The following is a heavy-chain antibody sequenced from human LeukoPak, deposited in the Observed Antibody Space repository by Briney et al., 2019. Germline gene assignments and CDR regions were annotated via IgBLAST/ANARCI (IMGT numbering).Heavy chain of an antibody. CDR1: GFTFSSYS. Sequence: GGSLRLSCAASGFTFSSYSMNWVRQAPGKGLEWVSYISSSSSTIYYADSVKGRFTISRDNAKNSLYLQMNSLRAEDTAVYYRARAVVVITSFYYYYYMDVWGKGTTVTVSS. CDR2: ISSSSSTI. D-gene: IGHD3-22*01. V-gene: IGHV3-48*01. CDR3: ARAVVVITSFYYYYYMDV. J-gene: IGHJ6*03.